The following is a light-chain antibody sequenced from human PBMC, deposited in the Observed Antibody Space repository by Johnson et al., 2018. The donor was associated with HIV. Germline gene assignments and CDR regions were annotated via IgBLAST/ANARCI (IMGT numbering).Light chain of an antibody. CDR1: SSNIGKSY. J-gene: IGLJ1*01. CDR3: GTWDSNLSVVCV. CDR2: DNN. V-gene: IGLV1-51*01. Sequence: QPVLTQPPSVSAAPGQKVTISCSGSSSNIGKSYVSWYQQLPGTAPKLLIYDNNKRPSGIPDRFSGSKSGTSATLGITGLQTGDEADYYCGTWDSNLSVVCVFGTGTKVTVL.